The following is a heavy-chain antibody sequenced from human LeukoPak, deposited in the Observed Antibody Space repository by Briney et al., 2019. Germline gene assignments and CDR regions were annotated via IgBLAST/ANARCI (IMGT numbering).Heavy chain of an antibody. D-gene: IGHD3-22*01. J-gene: IGHJ6*03. CDR3: ARDRSYYPSYYYMDV. V-gene: IGHV4-59*01. CDR1: GGSMSSYC. Sequence: SETLSLTCAVSGGSMSSYCGSWIRQPPGKGRVGLGYIYYSGSTNHNPSHKPRVTISVDSSKNQFSLELSSVTAADTAVYYCARDRSYYPSYYYMDVWRKGPTVTVPS. CDR2: IYYSGST.